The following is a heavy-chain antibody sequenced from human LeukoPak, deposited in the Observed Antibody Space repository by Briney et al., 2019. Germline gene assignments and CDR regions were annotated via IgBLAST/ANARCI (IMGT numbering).Heavy chain of an antibody. CDR2: IYYSGST. CDR3: ARVGRRTVVVAAKVPGYYYYMDV. V-gene: IGHV4-59*01. D-gene: IGHD2-15*01. CDR1: GGSFNGYY. Sequence: PSEAPSLTCAVYGGSFNGYYWSWIRQPPGKGLEWIGYIYYSGSTNYNPSLKSRVTISVDTSKNQFSLKLSSVTAADTAVYYCARVGRRTVVVAAKVPGYYYYMDVWGKGTTVPISS. J-gene: IGHJ6*03.